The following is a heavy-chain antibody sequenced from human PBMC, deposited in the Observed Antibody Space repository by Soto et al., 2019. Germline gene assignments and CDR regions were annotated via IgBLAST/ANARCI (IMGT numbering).Heavy chain of an antibody. D-gene: IGHD2-21*01. V-gene: IGHV1-69*04. Sequence: SVKVSCKASGGTFSSYTISWVRQAPGQGLEWMGRIIPILGIANYAQKFQGRVTITADKSTSTAYMELSSLRSEDTAVYYCARDINCGGDCYTDAFDIWGRGTMVTVSS. CDR2: IIPILGIA. CDR1: GGTFSSYT. CDR3: ARDINCGGDCYTDAFDI. J-gene: IGHJ3*02.